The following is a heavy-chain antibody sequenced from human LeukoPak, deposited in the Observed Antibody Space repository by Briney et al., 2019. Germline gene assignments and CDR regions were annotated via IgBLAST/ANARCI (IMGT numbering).Heavy chain of an antibody. CDR1: GFTFSSYG. J-gene: IGHJ4*02. D-gene: IGHD3-22*01. Sequence: GGSLRLSCAASGFTFSSYGMSWVRQAPGKGLEWVSAISGSGGSTYYADSVKGRFTISRDNSKNTLYLQMNSLRAEDTAVYYCAKWAYYCDSSGEPYFDYWGQGTLVTVSS. CDR3: AKWAYYCDSSGEPYFDY. V-gene: IGHV3-23*01. CDR2: ISGSGGST.